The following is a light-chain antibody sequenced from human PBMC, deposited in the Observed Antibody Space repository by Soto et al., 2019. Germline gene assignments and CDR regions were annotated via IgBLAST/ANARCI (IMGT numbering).Light chain of an antibody. J-gene: IGKJ2*01. CDR1: QNIHIN. CDR3: QQYENWPRT. Sequence: DIVMTQSPLSLPVTPGEPASISCRSSQNIHINLAWYQQKPGQAPTLLIYGVSARAPGVPARFGGTGSGTEFTLTIRNLQPEDFGVYYCQQYENWPRTFGQGTK. V-gene: IGKV3-15*01. CDR2: GVS.